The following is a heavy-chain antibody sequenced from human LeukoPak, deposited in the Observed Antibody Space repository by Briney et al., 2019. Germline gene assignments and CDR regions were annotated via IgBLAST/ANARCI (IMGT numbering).Heavy chain of an antibody. CDR3: AREDVAIAAAFDY. D-gene: IGHD6-13*01. CDR1: GFTLSSYS. CDR2: ISSTGTYI. V-gene: IGHV3-21*01. J-gene: IGHJ4*02. Sequence: SGGSLRLSCAASGFTLSSYSMNWVRQAPGKGLEWVSSISSTGTYIYYADSMKGRFTISRDNAKNSLYLQMNSLRAEDTAVYYCAREDVAIAAAFDYWGQGTLVTVSS.